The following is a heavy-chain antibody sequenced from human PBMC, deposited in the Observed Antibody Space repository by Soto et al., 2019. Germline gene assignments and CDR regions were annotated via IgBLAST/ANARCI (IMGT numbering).Heavy chain of an antibody. CDR2: INAGNGNT. Sequence: ASVKVSCKASGYTFTSYAMHWVRQAPGQRLEWMGWINAGNGNTKYSQKFQGRVTITRDTSASTAYMELSSLRSEDTAVYYCAGEVYYDSSGYGFVDPWGQGTLVNVS. J-gene: IGHJ5*02. CDR1: GYTFTSYA. V-gene: IGHV1-3*01. D-gene: IGHD3-22*01. CDR3: AGEVYYDSSGYGFVDP.